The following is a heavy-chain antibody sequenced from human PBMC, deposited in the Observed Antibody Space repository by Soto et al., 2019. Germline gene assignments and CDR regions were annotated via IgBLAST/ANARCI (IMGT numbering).Heavy chain of an antibody. Sequence: PGGSLRLSCEGSGFTVSSFAMGWVRQAPGKGLEWLSSVSADGVSSFSADSVRGRFRVSRDNSKNTVFSQMIFLRVEDTAVSYFAKTRQARVGTHFFDLWGQGTQVTVSS. CDR1: GFTVSSFA. CDR3: AKTRQARVGTHFFDL. J-gene: IGHJ4*02. D-gene: IGHD3-10*01. V-gene: IGHV3-23*01. CDR2: VSADGVSS.